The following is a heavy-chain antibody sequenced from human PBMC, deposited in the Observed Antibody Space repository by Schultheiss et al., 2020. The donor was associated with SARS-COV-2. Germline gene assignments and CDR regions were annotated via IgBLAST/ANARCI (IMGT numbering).Heavy chain of an antibody. V-gene: IGHV3-49*04. CDR3: TRGWRVSTADY. CDR2: IRSKAYGGTT. J-gene: IGHJ4*02. CDR1: GFTFSSYA. D-gene: IGHD6-6*01. Sequence: GGSLRLSCAASGFTFSSYAMSWVRQAPGKGLEWVGFIRSKAYGGTTEYAASVKGRFTISRDDSKSIAYLQMNSLKTEDTAVYYCTRGWRVSTADYWGQGTLVTVSS.